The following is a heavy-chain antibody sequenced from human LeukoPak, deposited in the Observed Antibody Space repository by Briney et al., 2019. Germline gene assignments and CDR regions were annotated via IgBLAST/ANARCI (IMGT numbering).Heavy chain of an antibody. D-gene: IGHD1-14*01. V-gene: IGHV1-18*01. J-gene: IGHJ4*02. Sequence: ASVNVSCKASGYSFTRYAIMWVRQAPGQGLEWMGWISTYNGDTNYAQQLQGRVTMTTDTSTSTAYMELRSLTSDDTAVYYCGRDPSNTRGRNPYFDYWGQGTLVTVSS. CDR2: ISTYNGDT. CDR3: GRDPSNTRGRNPYFDY. CDR1: GYSFTRYA.